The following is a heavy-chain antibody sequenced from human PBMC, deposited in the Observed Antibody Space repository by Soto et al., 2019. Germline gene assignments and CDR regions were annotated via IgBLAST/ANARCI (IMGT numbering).Heavy chain of an antibody. J-gene: IGHJ4*02. Sequence: EVQLLESGGGLVQPGGSLRLSCVASGFSFSGYAMSWVRQAPGKGLVWVSSMTATGVSIYYADSVRGRCTISRDNSKNTLYLQMSSLRAEDTARYYCAKDSIPYSSSYDLDHWGRGALVTVSS. CDR1: GFSFSGYA. D-gene: IGHD6-6*01. CDR2: MTATGVSI. CDR3: AKDSIPYSSSYDLDH. V-gene: IGHV3-23*01.